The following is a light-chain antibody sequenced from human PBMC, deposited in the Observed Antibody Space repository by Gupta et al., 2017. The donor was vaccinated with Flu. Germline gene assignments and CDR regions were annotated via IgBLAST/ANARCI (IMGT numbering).Light chain of an antibody. CDR2: LNSDGSH. V-gene: IGLV4-69*01. CDR3: QTWGTGSRV. CDR1: SGHSSYA. Sequence: QLVLTQSPSASASLGASVKLTCTLSSGHSSYAIAWHQQQPEKGPRYLMKLNSDGSHNKGDGIPDRFSGYSSGAERYLIISSLQAEDEADDYSQTWGTGSRVFGGGTKLTVL. J-gene: IGLJ3*02.